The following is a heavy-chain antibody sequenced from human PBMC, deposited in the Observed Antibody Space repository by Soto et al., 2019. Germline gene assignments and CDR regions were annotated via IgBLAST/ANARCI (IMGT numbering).Heavy chain of an antibody. CDR1: GVSVSSVSYY. CDR2: IYYTGSI. D-gene: IGHD6-19*01. CDR3: ARSLKVLSGCFNP. Sequence: PSETLSLTCTVSGVSVSSVSYYWIWIRHSPGKGLEWLGYIYYTGSIKYNPSFSSRVTMSVDTSKNQFSLKLISVTAADTAVYFCARSLKVLSGCFNPWGQGTLVTVSS. J-gene: IGHJ5*02. V-gene: IGHV4-61*01.